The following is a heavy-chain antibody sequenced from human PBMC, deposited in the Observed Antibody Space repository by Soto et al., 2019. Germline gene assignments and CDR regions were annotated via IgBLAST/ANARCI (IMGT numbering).Heavy chain of an antibody. CDR2: IYYSGST. CDR1: GGSISSGGYY. CDR3: ARISYGDFCFAY. J-gene: IGHJ4*02. Sequence: SETLSLTCTVSGGSISSGGYYWSWIRQHPGKGLEWIGYIYYSGSTYYNPSLKSRVTISVDTSKNQFSLKLSSVTAADTAVYYCARISYGDFCFAYWGQGPLATVPS. V-gene: IGHV4-31*03. D-gene: IGHD4-17*01.